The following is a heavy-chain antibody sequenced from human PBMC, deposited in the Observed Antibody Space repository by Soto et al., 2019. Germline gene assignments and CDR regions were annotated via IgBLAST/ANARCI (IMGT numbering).Heavy chain of an antibody. CDR1: GGSISSGGYY. V-gene: IGHV4-31*03. CDR3: ARQIYAFWSGRLDP. CDR2: IYYSGST. D-gene: IGHD3-3*01. J-gene: IGHJ5*02. Sequence: SETLPLTCTVSGGSISSGGYYWSWIRQHPGKGLEWIGYIYYSGSTYYNPSLKSRVTISVDTSKNQFSLKLSSVTAADTAVYYCARQIYAFWSGRLDPWGQGTLVTVSS.